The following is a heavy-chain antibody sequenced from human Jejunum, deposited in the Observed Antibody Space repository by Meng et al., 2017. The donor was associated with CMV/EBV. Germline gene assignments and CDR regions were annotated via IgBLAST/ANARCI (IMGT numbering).Heavy chain of an antibody. CDR1: VFSFSSYE. V-gene: IGHV3-48*03. J-gene: IGHJ3*02. CDR3: TRDSGYAFHI. CDR2: ISASSTAI. Sequence: CTASVFSFSSYEMNWVRQIPGTGLEWISYISASSTAIYYAGSVQGRFTISRDNVKNSLYLLMESLRAEDTAVYYCTRDSGYAFHIWGQGTMGTVSS. D-gene: IGHD1-1*01.